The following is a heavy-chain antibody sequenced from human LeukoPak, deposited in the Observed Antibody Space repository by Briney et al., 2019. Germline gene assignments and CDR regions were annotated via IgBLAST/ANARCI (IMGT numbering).Heavy chain of an antibody. CDR1: GGSISTSNYY. D-gene: IGHD3-22*01. V-gene: IGHV4-39*07. Sequence: SETLSLTCTVSGGSISTSNYYWGWIRQPPGKGLEWIGNIFYSGSTYYSPSLKSRVTISLDTSRNQFSLKLSSVTAADTAVYYCARLKYYYDSSGSRAEYFQHWGQGTLVTASS. CDR2: IFYSGST. CDR3: ARLKYYYDSSGSRAEYFQH. J-gene: IGHJ1*01.